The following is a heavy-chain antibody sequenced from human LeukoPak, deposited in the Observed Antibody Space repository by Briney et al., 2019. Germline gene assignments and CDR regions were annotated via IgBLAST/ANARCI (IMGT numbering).Heavy chain of an antibody. CDR3: AKEFFDSQQLVPYFDY. CDR2: ISGSGGST. Sequence: GGSLRLSCAASGFTFSSYGMHWVRQAPGKGLEWVSAISGSGGSTYYADSVKGRFTISRDNSKNTLYLQMNSLRAEDTAIYYCAKEFFDSQQLVPYFDYWGQGTLVTVSS. V-gene: IGHV3-23*01. CDR1: GFTFSSYG. D-gene: IGHD6-13*01. J-gene: IGHJ4*02.